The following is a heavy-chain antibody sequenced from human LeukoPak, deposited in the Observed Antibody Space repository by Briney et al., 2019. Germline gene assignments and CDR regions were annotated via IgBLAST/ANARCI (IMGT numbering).Heavy chain of an antibody. CDR1: GYIFTIYF. CDR3: ARALPHRRLMDTTMEQHWFDP. D-gene: IGHD5-18*01. Sequence: ASVTVSCTASGYIFTIYFMHWVRQAPGQGLEWMGLINPSGGSTRYAQKFQGKVTMTRDISTSTVYMELSSLRSEDTAVYYCARALPHRRLMDTTMEQHWFDPWGQGTLVTVSS. V-gene: IGHV1-46*01. CDR2: INPSGGST. J-gene: IGHJ5*02.